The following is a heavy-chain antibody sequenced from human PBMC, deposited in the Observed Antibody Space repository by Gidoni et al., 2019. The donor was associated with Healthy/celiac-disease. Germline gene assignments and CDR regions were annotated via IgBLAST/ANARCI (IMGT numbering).Heavy chain of an antibody. D-gene: IGHD6-13*01. CDR1: GFTFSSYS. CDR2: ISSSSSTI. CDR3: ARDRGSSSTTRWFDP. J-gene: IGHJ5*02. V-gene: IGHV3-48*01. Sequence: EVQLVESGGGLVQPGGSLRLSCAASGFTFSSYSMNWVRQAPGKGLEWVSYISSSSSTIYYADSVKGRFTISRDNAKNSLYLQMNSLRAEDTAVYYCARDRGSSSTTRWFDPWGQGTLVTVSS.